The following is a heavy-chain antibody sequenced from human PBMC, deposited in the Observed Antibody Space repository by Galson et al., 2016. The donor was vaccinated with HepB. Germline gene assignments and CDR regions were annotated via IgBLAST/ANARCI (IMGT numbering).Heavy chain of an antibody. J-gene: IGHJ3*02. CDR2: ISSSSSYI. D-gene: IGHD6-13*01. V-gene: IGHV3-21*01. Sequence: SLRLSCAAPGFTFSSHAMNWVRQAPGKGLEWVSYISSSSSYIYYADAVKGRFTISRDNVKKSLYLQMNSLRPEDTAVYYCARVREQQLLDAFDIWGQGTMVTVSS. CDR1: GFTFSSHA. CDR3: ARVREQQLLDAFDI.